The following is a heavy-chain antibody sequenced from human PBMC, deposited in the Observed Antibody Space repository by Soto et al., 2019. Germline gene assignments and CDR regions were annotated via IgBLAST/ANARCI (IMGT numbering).Heavy chain of an antibody. CDR2: IIPLLDIE. CDR1: GGTFSTYD. D-gene: IGHD6-13*01. J-gene: IGHJ5*02. V-gene: IGHV1-69*09. Sequence: QVQLVQSGAEVQKPGSSVKVSCKASGGTFSTYDISWVRQAPGQGLEGMGWIIPLLDIEHYSEKVQGRVTITADESTSTFYMELSSPRFEDTAVYYCAHEAGHERGFDPWGQGTLVTVSS. CDR3: AHEAGHERGFDP.